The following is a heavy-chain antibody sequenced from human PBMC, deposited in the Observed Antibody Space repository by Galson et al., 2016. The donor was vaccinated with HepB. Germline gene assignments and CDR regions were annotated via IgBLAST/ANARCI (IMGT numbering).Heavy chain of an antibody. CDR1: GASVSSDSSY. J-gene: IGHJ4*01. V-gene: IGHV4-61*01. CDR2: IYYSGSA. Sequence: ETLSLTCTVSGASVSSDSSYWGWIRQPPGKGLEWIGYIYYSGSASYNPSLRSRVTISVDTSKNQFSLKLSSVTAADTAVYYCEKDLSGPDYFYDSSGSVPNWGRGILVTVSS. CDR3: EKDLSGPDYFYDSSGSVPN. D-gene: IGHD3-22*01.